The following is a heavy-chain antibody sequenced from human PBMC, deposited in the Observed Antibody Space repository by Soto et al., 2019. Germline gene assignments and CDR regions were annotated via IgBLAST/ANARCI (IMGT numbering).Heavy chain of an antibody. D-gene: IGHD1-26*01. V-gene: IGHV3-15*04. CDR1: GFTFSNAW. CDR3: TTDMESYSGNSG. J-gene: IGHJ4*02. CDR2: IESKTDGGAT. Sequence: EVQLVESGGGLVKPGGSLRLSCAASGFTFSNAWMSWVRQAPGKGLEWVGRIESKTDGGATDYAAPVKGRFTIPRDDSKNTLYLKMNSLKTEDTAVYYCTTDMESYSGNSGWGQGTLVTVSS.